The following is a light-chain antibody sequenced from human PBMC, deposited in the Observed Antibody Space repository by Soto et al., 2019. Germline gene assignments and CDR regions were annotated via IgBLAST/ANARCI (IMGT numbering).Light chain of an antibody. J-gene: IGLJ3*02. V-gene: IGLV1-44*01. CDR3: AAWDDSLNGPL. Sequence: QAVVTQPPSASGTPGQRVTISCSGSSSNIGSNAVNWYQQLPGTAPTLLIYSNNQRPSGVPDRFSGSKSGTSASLAVNGLQSEDEADYYCAAWDDSLNGPLFGGGTKLTDL. CDR1: SSNIGSNA. CDR2: SNN.